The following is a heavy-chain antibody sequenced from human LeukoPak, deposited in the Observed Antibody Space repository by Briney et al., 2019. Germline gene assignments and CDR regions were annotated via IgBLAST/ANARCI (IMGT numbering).Heavy chain of an antibody. J-gene: IGHJ4*02. CDR1: GFTLSSYG. Sequence: GGSLRLSCAASGFTLSSYGMHWVRQAPGKGLEWVALIWYDGSNKYYADSVKGRLTISRDNSKNTLYLQMNSLRAEDTAVYYCAREGPRGNSQFDYWGQGTLVTVSS. CDR3: AREGPRGNSQFDY. V-gene: IGHV3-33*01. D-gene: IGHD2/OR15-2a*01. CDR2: IWYDGSNK.